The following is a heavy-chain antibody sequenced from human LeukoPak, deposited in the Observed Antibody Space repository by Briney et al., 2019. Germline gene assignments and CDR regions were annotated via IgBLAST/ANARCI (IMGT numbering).Heavy chain of an antibody. D-gene: IGHD2-15*01. Sequence: SETLSLTCTVSGDSISSSYWSWIRQPPGKGLEWIGYVFHTGDTNSNPSLKSRVTVSLDTSKRQVSLRLTSVTAADTAVYYCARHPFATPFDRWGRGILVTVSS. CDR3: ARHPFATPFDR. CDR1: GDSISSSY. V-gene: IGHV4-59*08. CDR2: VFHTGDT. J-gene: IGHJ5*02.